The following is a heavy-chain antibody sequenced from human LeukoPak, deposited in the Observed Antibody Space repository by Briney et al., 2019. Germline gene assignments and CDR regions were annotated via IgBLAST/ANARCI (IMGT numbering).Heavy chain of an antibody. D-gene: IGHD6-19*01. V-gene: IGHV3-9*01. Sequence: GGSLGLSCAASGFTFDDYAMHWVRQAPGKGLEWVSGISWNSGSIGYADSVKGRFTISRDNAKNSLYLQMNSLRAEDTALYYCAKDNMAGYYYGMDVWGQGTTVTVSS. CDR1: GFTFDDYA. CDR2: ISWNSGSI. J-gene: IGHJ6*02. CDR3: AKDNMAGYYYGMDV.